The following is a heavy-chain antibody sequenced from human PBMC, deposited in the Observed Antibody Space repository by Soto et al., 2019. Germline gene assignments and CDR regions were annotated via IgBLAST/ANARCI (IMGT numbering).Heavy chain of an antibody. CDR1: GDSMTRSVW. D-gene: IGHD1-26*01. Sequence: ASETLSLTCTVSGDSMTRSVWWTWVRQPPGKGLEWIGEVFHTGSTNYDPSLKSRVTISVDTSKNRFSLKLTSVTAADTAVYYCARGTSGSPRSNLDYWGQGTLVTVSS. V-gene: IGHV4-4*02. J-gene: IGHJ4*02. CDR3: ARGTSGSPRSNLDY. CDR2: VFHTGST.